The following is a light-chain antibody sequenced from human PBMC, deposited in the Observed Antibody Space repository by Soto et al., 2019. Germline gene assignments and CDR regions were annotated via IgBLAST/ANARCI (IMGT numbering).Light chain of an antibody. CDR3: QQYDTWPRT. V-gene: IGKV3-15*01. CDR1: QSVSSN. J-gene: IGKJ1*01. Sequence: EIVMTQSPACLSVPPGERATISCRASQSVSSNFAWYLQKPGQAPRLLIYGASTRATAVPARFTASGSGTEFTLTISSLQSDDFGVYYCQQYDTWPRTFGQGTKVDIK. CDR2: GAS.